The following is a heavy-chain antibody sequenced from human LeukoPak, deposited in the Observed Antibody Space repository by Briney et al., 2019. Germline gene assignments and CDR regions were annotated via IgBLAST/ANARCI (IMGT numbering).Heavy chain of an antibody. CDR2: INPSGGST. CDR1: GYTFTSYY. CDR3: ARDQRWIAVAGELDY. V-gene: IGHV1-46*01. D-gene: IGHD6-19*01. J-gene: IGHJ4*02. Sequence: GASVKVSCKASGYTFTSYYMNWVRQAPGQGLEWMGIINPSGGSTSYAQKFQGRVTMTRDTSTSTVYMELSSLRSEDTAVYYCARDQRWIAVAGELDYWGQGTLVTVSS.